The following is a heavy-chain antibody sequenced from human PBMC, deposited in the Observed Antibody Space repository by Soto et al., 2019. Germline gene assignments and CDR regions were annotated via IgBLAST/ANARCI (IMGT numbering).Heavy chain of an antibody. CDR2: INHSGST. CDR3: ARDYPTAKIYGSGSYYLTTPFDY. V-gene: IGHV4-34*01. Sequence: PGKGLEWIGEINHSGSTNYNPSLKSRVTISVDTSKNQFSLKLSSVTAADTAVYYCARDYPTAKIYGSGSYYLTTPFDYWGQRTLVTVSS. J-gene: IGHJ4*02. D-gene: IGHD3-10*01.